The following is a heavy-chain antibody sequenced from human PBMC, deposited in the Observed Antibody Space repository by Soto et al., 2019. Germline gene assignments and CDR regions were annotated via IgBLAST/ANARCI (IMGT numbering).Heavy chain of an antibody. J-gene: IGHJ4*02. Sequence: EVQLVESGGGLVQPGGSLRLSCAASGFTFSSYWMYWVRQAPGKGLVCVSRIKTDGSITSYANSVKARLTVSRDNARDMLYLQINSLRAEDTAVYYCAKDMNSVPEYWGQGTLVTVSS. CDR3: AKDMNSVPEY. D-gene: IGHD1-7*01. CDR2: IKTDGSIT. CDR1: GFTFSSYW. V-gene: IGHV3-74*01.